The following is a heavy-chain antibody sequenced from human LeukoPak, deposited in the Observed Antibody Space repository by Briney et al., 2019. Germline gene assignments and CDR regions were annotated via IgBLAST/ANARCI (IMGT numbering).Heavy chain of an antibody. V-gene: IGHV3-11*04. CDR3: ARDRRDWNLTPLDY. CDR1: GFTFSDYY. D-gene: IGHD1-1*01. CDR2: ISSSGSTI. Sequence: PGGSLRLSCAASGFTFSDYYMSWIRQAPGKGLEWVSYISSSGSTIYYADSVKGRFTISRGNAKNSLYLQMNSLRAEDTAVYYCARDRRDWNLTPLDYWGQGTLVTVSS. J-gene: IGHJ4*02.